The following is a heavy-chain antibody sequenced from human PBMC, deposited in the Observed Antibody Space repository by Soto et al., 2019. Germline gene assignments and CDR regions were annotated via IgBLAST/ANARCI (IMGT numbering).Heavy chain of an antibody. D-gene: IGHD3-22*01. CDR2: ISYDGSNK. Sequence: QVQLVESGGGVVQPGRSLRLSCAASGFTFSSYAMHWVRQAPGKGLEWVAVISYDGSNKYYADSVKGRFTISRDNSKNPLYLQMNSLRAEDTAVYYCNSDSSGYYLLDYWGQGTLVTVSS. J-gene: IGHJ4*02. CDR3: NSDSSGYYLLDY. V-gene: IGHV3-30-3*01. CDR1: GFTFSSYA.